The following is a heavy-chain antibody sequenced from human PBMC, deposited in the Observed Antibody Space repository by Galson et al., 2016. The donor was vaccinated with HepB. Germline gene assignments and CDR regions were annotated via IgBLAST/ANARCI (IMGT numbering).Heavy chain of an antibody. J-gene: IGHJ4*02. CDR3: AMDHGGYSGFDY. D-gene: IGHD4-23*01. CDR2: ITGDRANA. Sequence: SLRLSCAASGFTFGTYTMHWIRQAPGEGLQWVSLITGDRANAYYTDSVKGRFTISRDNRKNSLYLQMNSLRTEDTALYYCAMDHGGYSGFDYWGQGTLVTVSS. V-gene: IGHV3-43*01. CDR1: GFTFGTYT.